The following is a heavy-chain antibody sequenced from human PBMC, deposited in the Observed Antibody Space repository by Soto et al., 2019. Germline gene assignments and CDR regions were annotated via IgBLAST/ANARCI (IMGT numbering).Heavy chain of an antibody. CDR2: IWYDGSVK. Sequence: QVQLVESGGGVGQPGRSLRLSCVVPGSIFSGYGMHWVRQAPGKGLEWLAVIWYDGSVKYYADSVEGRFTISRDNSKNTLYLQMDSLRVQDTAVYYRARDGIGGTAFRGYCDYWGQGTLVTVSS. CDR3: ARDGIGGTAFRGYCDY. CDR1: GSIFSGYG. D-gene: IGHD1-7*01. J-gene: IGHJ4*02. V-gene: IGHV3-33*01.